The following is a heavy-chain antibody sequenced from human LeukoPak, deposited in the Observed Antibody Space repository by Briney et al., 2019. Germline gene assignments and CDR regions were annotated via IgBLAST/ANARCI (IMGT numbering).Heavy chain of an antibody. V-gene: IGHV3-48*02. CDR2: ISSSSGSI. J-gene: IGHJ3*02. Sequence: GGALRLSCVASGFSFSRYSLNRVRQAPGRGPEWISYISSSSGSIYYADSVNGRFSISRENAKNSLYLQVNSLKDEDTAIYYCARVEMATQGAFDIWGQRTLVTVS. D-gene: IGHD5-24*01. CDR1: GFSFSRYS. CDR3: ARVEMATQGAFDI.